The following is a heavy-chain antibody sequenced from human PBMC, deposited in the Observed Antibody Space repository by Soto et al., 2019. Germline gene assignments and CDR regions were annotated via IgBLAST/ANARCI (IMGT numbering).Heavy chain of an antibody. CDR3: ASLEWESTGYADY. D-gene: IGHD3-3*01. CDR1: GFTFGSNW. Sequence: EVQLVESGGGLVQPGGSLRLSCAASGFTFGSNWMSWVRQAPGKGLEWVANIKRDGSEKYYVDSVKGRFTISRDNAKNTLYLQMNSLSADDTAVYYCASLEWESTGYADYWGQGTLVTVSS. CDR2: IKRDGSEK. J-gene: IGHJ4*02. V-gene: IGHV3-7*03.